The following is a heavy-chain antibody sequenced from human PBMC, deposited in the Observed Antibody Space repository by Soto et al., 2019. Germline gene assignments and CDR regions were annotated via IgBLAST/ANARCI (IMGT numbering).Heavy chain of an antibody. CDR3: AYSSASGAFDY. Sequence: PSETLSLTCAVSGYSISSGYYWGWIRQPPGKGLEWIGSIYHNGSTYYNPSLKSRVTISVDTSKNQFSLKLSSVTAADTAVYYCAYSSASGAFDYWGQGTLVTVSS. J-gene: IGHJ4*02. V-gene: IGHV4-38-2*01. CDR1: GYSISSGYY. D-gene: IGHD6-6*01. CDR2: IYHNGST.